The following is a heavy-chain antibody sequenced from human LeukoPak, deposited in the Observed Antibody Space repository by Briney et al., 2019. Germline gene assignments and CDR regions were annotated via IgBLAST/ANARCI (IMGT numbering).Heavy chain of an antibody. Sequence: GGSLRLSCAASGFTFSSYAMSWVRQAPGKGLEWVSAISGSGGSTYYADSVKGRFTISRDNSKNTLYLQMNSLRAEDTAVYYCAKSEGLYYDSSGLGAFDIWGQGTMVTVSS. D-gene: IGHD3-22*01. CDR3: AKSEGLYYDSSGLGAFDI. CDR2: ISGSGGST. CDR1: GFTFSSYA. V-gene: IGHV3-23*01. J-gene: IGHJ3*02.